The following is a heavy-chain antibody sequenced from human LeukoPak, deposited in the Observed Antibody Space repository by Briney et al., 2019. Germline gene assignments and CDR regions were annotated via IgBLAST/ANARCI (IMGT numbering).Heavy chain of an antibody. V-gene: IGHV1-18*01. J-gene: IGHJ4*02. D-gene: IGHD2-21*02. CDR3: ARAPPVVVTAIRLDY. Sequence: GASVKVSCKASGYTFTSYGISWVRQAPGQGLEWMGWISAYNGNTNYAQKLQGRVTMTTDTSTSTAYMELRSLRSDDTAVYYCARAPPVVVTAIRLDYWGQGTLVTVSS. CDR1: GYTFTSYG. CDR2: ISAYNGNT.